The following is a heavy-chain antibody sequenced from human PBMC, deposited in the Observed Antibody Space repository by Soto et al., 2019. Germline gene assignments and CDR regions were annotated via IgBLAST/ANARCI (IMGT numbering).Heavy chain of an antibody. D-gene: IGHD2-21*01. V-gene: IGHV1-69*06. CDR1: GGTFNNFA. CDR2: VIPLFRTS. J-gene: IGHJ4*02. CDR3: PAGGDRKLFYFDY. Sequence: QMQLVQSGAEVKKPGSSVKVSCKTSGGTFNNFAISWVRQAPGQGLEWMGGVIPLFRTSHYAQKFQGRVTITADRSTKTAHMELSSLRSEDTAVFYCPAGGDRKLFYFDYWGQGTLVTVSS.